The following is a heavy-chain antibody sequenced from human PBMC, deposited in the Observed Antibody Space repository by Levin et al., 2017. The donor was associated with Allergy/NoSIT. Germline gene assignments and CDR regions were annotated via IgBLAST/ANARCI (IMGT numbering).Heavy chain of an antibody. Sequence: GGSLRLSCVASGFTFSDYYMGWIRQAPGKGLEWVSYISSGGSIIYSADSVKGRFTVSRDNAKNSLYLQMNSLRAEDTAVYYCARRAMSWNYAHYWGQGTLVTVSS. CDR3: ARRAMSWNYAHY. D-gene: IGHD1-7*01. J-gene: IGHJ4*02. CDR1: GFTFSDYY. V-gene: IGHV3-11*01. CDR2: ISSGGSII.